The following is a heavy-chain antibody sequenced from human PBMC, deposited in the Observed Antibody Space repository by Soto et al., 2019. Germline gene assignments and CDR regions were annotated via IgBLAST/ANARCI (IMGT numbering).Heavy chain of an antibody. V-gene: IGHV3-23*01. CDR1: GFSFTNYA. D-gene: IGHD3-22*01. J-gene: IGHJ4*02. CDR2: ISGGGTGT. CDR3: AKGHYYDNSGNWLANQAFHY. Sequence: GSLRLSCAASGFSFTNYALHWVRQAPGKGLEWVSSISGGGTGTYSADAVKGRFTISSDKSRNTVYLQMSSLRAEDTAVYYCAKGHYYDNSGNWLANQAFHYRGQGNLVTL.